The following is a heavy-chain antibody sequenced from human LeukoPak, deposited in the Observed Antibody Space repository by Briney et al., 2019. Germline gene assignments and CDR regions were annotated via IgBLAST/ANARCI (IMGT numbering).Heavy chain of an antibody. CDR3: ARRLYYDILTGYYQAPFDY. J-gene: IGHJ4*02. D-gene: IGHD3-9*01. CDR1: GYTFTGYY. V-gene: IGHV1-2*02. Sequence: ASVKVSCKASGYTFTGYYIHWVRQAPGQGLEWMGWINPNSGGTNYAQKFQGRVTMTRDTSISTAYMELSRLRSDDTAVYYCARRLYYDILTGYYQAPFDYWGQGTLVTVSS. CDR2: INPNSGGT.